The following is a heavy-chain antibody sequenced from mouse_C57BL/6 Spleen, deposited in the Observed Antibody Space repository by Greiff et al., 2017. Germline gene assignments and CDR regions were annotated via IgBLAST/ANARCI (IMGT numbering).Heavy chain of an antibody. CDR3: ARHNADYEGFAY. Sequence: EVMLVESGGDLVKPGGSLKLSCAASGFTFSSYGMYWVRMTPDKRLEWVATISSGGSYTYYPDRVKGRFTISRDNAKNTLYLQMSSLKSEDTAMYYCARHNADYEGFAYWGQGTLVTVSA. J-gene: IGHJ3*01. D-gene: IGHD2-13*01. V-gene: IGHV5-6*02. CDR1: GFTFSSYG. CDR2: ISSGGSYT.